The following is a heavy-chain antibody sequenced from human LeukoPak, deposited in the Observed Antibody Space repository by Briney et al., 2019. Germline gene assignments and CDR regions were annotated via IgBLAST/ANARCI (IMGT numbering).Heavy chain of an antibody. J-gene: IGHJ6*03. Sequence: EASVKVSCKASGYTFTSYGISWVRQAPGQGLEWMGWISAYNGNTNCAQKLQGRVTMTTDTSTSTAYMELRSLRSDDTAVYYCARDSQKLRYFDWLSYYYYYYMDVWGKGTTVTISS. V-gene: IGHV1-18*01. CDR2: ISAYNGNT. CDR1: GYTFTSYG. D-gene: IGHD3-9*01. CDR3: ARDSQKLRYFDWLSYYYYYYMDV.